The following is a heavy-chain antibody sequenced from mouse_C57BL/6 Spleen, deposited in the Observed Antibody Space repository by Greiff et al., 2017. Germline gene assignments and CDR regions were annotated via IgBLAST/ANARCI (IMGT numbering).Heavy chain of an antibody. CDR1: GYAFSSYW. V-gene: IGHV1-80*01. CDR3: AKGRLRGYFDV. Sequence: QVQLQQSGAELVKPGASVKISCKASGYAFSSYWMNWVKQRPGTGLEWIGQIYPGAGDTNYNGKFKGTATLTADKSSSTAYIQLSSLTSEDSAVYFCAKGRLRGYFDVGGTGTTVTVSS. CDR2: IYPGAGDT. D-gene: IGHD3-2*02. J-gene: IGHJ1*03.